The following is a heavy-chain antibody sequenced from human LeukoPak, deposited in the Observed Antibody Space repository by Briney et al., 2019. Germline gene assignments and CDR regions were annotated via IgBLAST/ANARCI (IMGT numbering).Heavy chain of an antibody. CDR1: GGSISGYY. V-gene: IGHV4-39*01. CDR2: IYYSGST. D-gene: IGHD3-22*01. J-gene: IGHJ4*02. CDR3: ARQGRYYYDSSGKGSGYFDY. Sequence: SETLSLTCTVSGGSISGYYWGWIRQPPGKGLEWIGSIYYSGSTYYNPSLKSRVTISVDTSKNQFSLKLSSVTAADTAVYYCARQGRYYYDSSGKGSGYFDYWGQGTLVTVSS.